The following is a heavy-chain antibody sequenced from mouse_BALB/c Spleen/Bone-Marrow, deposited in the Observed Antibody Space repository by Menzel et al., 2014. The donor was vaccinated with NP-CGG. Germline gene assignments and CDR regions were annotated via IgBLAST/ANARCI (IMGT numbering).Heavy chain of an antibody. CDR2: IDPANGNT. Sequence: EVNLVESGAELVKPGASVKLSCTASGFNIKDTYMHWVKQRPEQGLEWIGRIDPANGNTKYDPKFQGKATITVDTSSNPTYLQLSSVTYEATACYFCGRYFYDSSLFGYWGQGTTLTVSS. V-gene: IGHV14-3*02. D-gene: IGHD1-1*01. J-gene: IGHJ2*01. CDR1: GFNIKDTY. CDR3: GRYFYDSSLFGY.